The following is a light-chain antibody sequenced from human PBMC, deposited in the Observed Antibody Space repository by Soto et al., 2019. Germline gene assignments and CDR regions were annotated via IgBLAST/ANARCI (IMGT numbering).Light chain of an antibody. CDR2: EVS. Sequence: QSVLTQPASVSGSPGQSITISCTGTSSDVGGYNYLSWYQQNPGKAPKGMIYEVSNRPSGVSNRFSGSKSGNTASLTISGLQAEDEADYYCSSYTTSGTPVFGGGTKLTVL. J-gene: IGLJ3*02. CDR1: SSDVGGYNY. V-gene: IGLV2-14*01. CDR3: SSYTTSGTPV.